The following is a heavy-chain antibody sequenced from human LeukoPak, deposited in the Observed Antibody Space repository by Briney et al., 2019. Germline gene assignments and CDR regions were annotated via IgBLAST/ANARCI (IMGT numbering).Heavy chain of an antibody. V-gene: IGHV3-23*01. CDR2: ISGSGGST. CDR1: GFTFSSYA. CDR3: AKESGDQLFCPGFDY. D-gene: IGHD2-2*01. J-gene: IGHJ4*02. Sequence: GGSLRLSCAASGFTFSSYAMSWVRQAPGKGLEWVSAISGSGGSTYYADSVKGRFTISRDNSKNTLYLQMNRLRAEDTAVYYCAKESGDQLFCPGFDYWGQGTLVTVSS.